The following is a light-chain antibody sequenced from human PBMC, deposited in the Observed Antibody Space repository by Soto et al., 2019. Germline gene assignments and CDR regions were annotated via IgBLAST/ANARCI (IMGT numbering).Light chain of an antibody. CDR3: QEYDGAPIT. J-gene: IGKJ5*01. Sequence: EIVLTQSPDTLSLSPGERATLSCRASQSIRSERLAWYQQKPGQAPRLVIFDASNRASGMPERFSGSGSGTDFTLTMARLEPEDFAVYYCQEYDGAPITFGLGTRLEIK. CDR1: QSIRSER. CDR2: DAS. V-gene: IGKV3-20*01.